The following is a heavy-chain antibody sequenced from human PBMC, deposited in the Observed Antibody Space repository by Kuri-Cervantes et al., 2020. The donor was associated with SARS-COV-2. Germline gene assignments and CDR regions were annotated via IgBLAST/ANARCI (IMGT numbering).Heavy chain of an antibody. CDR3: ARGSEPSEY. D-gene: IGHD1-14*01. CDR2: ISSSSSYI. Sequence: ETLSLTCAASGFTFSNAWMSWVRQAPGKGLEWVSSISSSSSYIYYADSVKGRFTISRDNAKNSLYLQMNSLRAEDKAVYYCARGSEPSEYWGQGTRVTVSS. V-gene: IGHV3-21*01. J-gene: IGHJ4*02. CDR1: GFTFSNAW.